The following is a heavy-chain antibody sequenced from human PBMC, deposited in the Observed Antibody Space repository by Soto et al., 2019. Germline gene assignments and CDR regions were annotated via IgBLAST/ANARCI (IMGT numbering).Heavy chain of an antibody. V-gene: IGHV3-33*01. CDR2: IWFDGSKQ. CDR3: ARELLYGSGSSDFHYYGMDV. Sequence: QVQLVESGGGVVQPGGSLRLSCAASGLRFSSYGIHWVRQAPGKGLQWVAVIWFDGSKQYYADSVKGRFNISRDNSKNTVYLQMNSLRADDTAVYYCARELLYGSGSSDFHYYGMDVWGQGTTVTVSS. J-gene: IGHJ6*02. CDR1: GLRFSSYG. D-gene: IGHD3-10*01.